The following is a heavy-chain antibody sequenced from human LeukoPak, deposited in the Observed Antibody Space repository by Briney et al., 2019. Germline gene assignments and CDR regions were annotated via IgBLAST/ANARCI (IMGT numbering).Heavy chain of an antibody. D-gene: IGHD1-14*01. Sequence: GGSLRLSCAASGFTFNNYAMNWVRQAPGKGLEWVSVISGSGGTTYYADSVKGRFTISRDSSKNTLYLQMNSLRAEDTAVYYCAKVSGGGLYYDGMDVWGQGTTVTVSS. CDR2: ISGSGGTT. V-gene: IGHV3-23*01. J-gene: IGHJ6*02. CDR3: AKVSGGGLYYDGMDV. CDR1: GFTFNNYA.